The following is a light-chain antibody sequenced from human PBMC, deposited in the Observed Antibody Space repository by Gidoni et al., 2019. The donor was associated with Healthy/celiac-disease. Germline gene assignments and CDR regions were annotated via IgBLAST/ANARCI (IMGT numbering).Light chain of an antibody. CDR3: QRRRPCPPWT. CDR2: DAS. J-gene: IGKJ1*01. Sequence: EIVLTQSTATLSLSPGERATLSCRASQSVSSYSAWYHQKPGQAPRLLIYDASNRATGIPARFRGSVSGPDFPLSLRRLEPEYFAVYSCQRRRPCPPWTFGQGTKVEIK. CDR1: QSVSSY. V-gene: IGKV3-11*01.